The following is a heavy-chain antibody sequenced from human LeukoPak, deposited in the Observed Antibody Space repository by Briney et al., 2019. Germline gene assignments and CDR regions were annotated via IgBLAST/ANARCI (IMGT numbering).Heavy chain of an antibody. V-gene: IGHV3-20*04. CDR2: INWNGGST. D-gene: IGHD3-10*01. Sequence: GGSLRLSCAASGFTFDDYGMSWVRQAPGKGLKWVSGINWNGGSTGYADSVKGRFTISRDNAKNSLYLQMNSLRAEDTALYYCARDPTEGFEELLSPPDYWGQGTLVTVSS. J-gene: IGHJ4*02. CDR1: GFTFDDYG. CDR3: ARDPTEGFEELLSPPDY.